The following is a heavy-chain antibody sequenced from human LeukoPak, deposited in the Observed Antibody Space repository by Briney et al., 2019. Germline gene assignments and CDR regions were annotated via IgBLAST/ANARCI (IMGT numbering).Heavy chain of an antibody. D-gene: IGHD1-26*01. V-gene: IGHV3-30*03. J-gene: IGHJ4*02. Sequence: PGGSLRLSCAASGFTFSSDGMHWVRQAPGKGLEWVAIIPYDENSKSYADSVKGRFTTSRDNSKNTLYLQMNSLRGEDTAVYYCARDAVGARYDSWGQGTLVIVSS. CDR3: ARDAVGARYDS. CDR2: IPYDENSK. CDR1: GFTFSSDG.